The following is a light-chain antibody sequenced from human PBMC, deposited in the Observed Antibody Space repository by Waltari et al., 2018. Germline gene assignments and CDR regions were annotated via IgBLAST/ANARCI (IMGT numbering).Light chain of an antibody. Sequence: DIQMTQSPSTLSASVGDRVTITCRTSQGISSWLAWYQQTPGKAPKLLIYQASTLESGVPSRCSGSGSGTEFTLTISSLQPDDSVTYYCQQYDHYPWTFGQGTKVELK. CDR2: QAS. CDR3: QQYDHYPWT. CDR1: QGISSW. V-gene: IGKV1-5*03. J-gene: IGKJ1*01.